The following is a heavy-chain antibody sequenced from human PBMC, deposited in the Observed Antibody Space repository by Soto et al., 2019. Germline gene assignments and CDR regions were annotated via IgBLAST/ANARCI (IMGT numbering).Heavy chain of an antibody. Sequence: GGPMRLSCAASGFTFSSYGMHWVRKDPGKGLEWVSAISGSGGSTYYADSVKGRFTISRDNSKNTLYLQMNSLRAEDTAVYYCAKVPPRCTNGVCYTPYYFDYWGQGTLVTVSS. CDR3: AKVPPRCTNGVCYTPYYFDY. V-gene: IGHV3-23*01. CDR1: GFTFSSYG. J-gene: IGHJ4*02. D-gene: IGHD2-8*01. CDR2: ISGSGGST.